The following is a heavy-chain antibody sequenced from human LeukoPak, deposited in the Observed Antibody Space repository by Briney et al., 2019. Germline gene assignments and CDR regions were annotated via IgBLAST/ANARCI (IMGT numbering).Heavy chain of an antibody. CDR2: IYHSGST. J-gene: IGHJ4*02. CDR3: ASNDFWSGYFFY. V-gene: IGHV4-38-2*02. Sequence: SETLSLTCTVSGYSISSGYYWGWIRQLPGKGLEWIGSIYHSGSTYYNPSLKSRVTISVDTSKNQFSLKLSSVTAADTAVYYCASNDFWSGYFFYWGQGTLVTVSS. CDR1: GYSISSGYY. D-gene: IGHD3-3*01.